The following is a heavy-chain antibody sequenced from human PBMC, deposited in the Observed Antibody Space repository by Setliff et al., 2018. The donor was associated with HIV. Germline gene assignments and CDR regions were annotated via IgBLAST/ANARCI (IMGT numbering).Heavy chain of an antibody. V-gene: IGHV4-34*01. D-gene: IGHD1-1*01. J-gene: IGHJ3*02. Sequence: PSETLSLTCAVYGGSFSDFYWSWIRQPPGKGLEWVGEINHRGSTHYNPSLKSRVTISVDTSKNQFSLKLTSVTAADTALYYCARKGLRVIQLERRRSAFDIWGQGTMVTVSS. CDR1: GGSFSDFY. CDR2: INHRGST. CDR3: ARKGLRVIQLERRRSAFDI.